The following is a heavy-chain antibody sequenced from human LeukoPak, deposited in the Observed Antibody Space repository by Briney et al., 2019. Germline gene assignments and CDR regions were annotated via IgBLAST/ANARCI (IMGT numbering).Heavy chain of an antibody. Sequence: SETLSLTCGVSGGSISSGGFSWSWIRQPPGKGLEWIGYIYYSGSTNYNPSLKSRVTISVDTSKNQFSLKLNSVTAADTAVYYCARGDTYYYGMDVWGQGRTVTVSS. CDR1: GGSISSGGFS. V-gene: IGHV4-61*08. J-gene: IGHJ6*02. CDR2: IYYSGST. CDR3: ARGDTYYYGMDV. D-gene: IGHD5-18*01.